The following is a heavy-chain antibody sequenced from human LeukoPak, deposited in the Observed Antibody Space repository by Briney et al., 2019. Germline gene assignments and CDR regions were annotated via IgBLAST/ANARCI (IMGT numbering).Heavy chain of an antibody. Sequence: ASVKVSCKASGYTFTGYYIHWVRQAPGQRLEWWGWINPNSGGTNYAQKFQGRVTLTRDTSISTAYMELSRLRSDDTAVYYCARVFQKQLSDYWGQGSLVTVSS. CDR2: INPNSGGT. D-gene: IGHD6-13*01. CDR3: ARVFQKQLSDY. V-gene: IGHV1-2*02. CDR1: GYTFTGYY. J-gene: IGHJ4*02.